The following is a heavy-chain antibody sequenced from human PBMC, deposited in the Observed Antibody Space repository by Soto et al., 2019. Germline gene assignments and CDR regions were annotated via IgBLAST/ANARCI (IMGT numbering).Heavy chain of an antibody. V-gene: IGHV4-30-4*08. D-gene: IGHD6-19*01. CDR3: ARGASGWQALKWFDP. J-gene: IGHJ5*02. CDR2: IDHRGSP. Sequence: ASETLSLTCNVSGVSISRTSYSWSWIRQPPGKGLECVGFIDHRGSPYYNPSLKGRGTISLDTAKNHFSLTLSSVTAADTAVYYCARGASGWQALKWFDPWGQGTLVTVSS. CDR1: GVSISRTSYS.